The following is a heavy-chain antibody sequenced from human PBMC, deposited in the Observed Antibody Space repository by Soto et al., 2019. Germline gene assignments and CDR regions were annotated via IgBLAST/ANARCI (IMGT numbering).Heavy chain of an antibody. V-gene: IGHV4-4*02. CDR1: GGSISSSNW. Sequence: PSATLSITCAVSGGSISSSNWWSWVRQPPWKGLEWIGEIYHSGSTNYNPSLKSRVTISVDKSKNQFSLKLSSVTAADTAVYYCARVVNYGDYYYYGMDVWGQGTTVTVSS. CDR3: ARVVNYGDYYYYGMDV. CDR2: IYHSGST. D-gene: IGHD4-17*01. J-gene: IGHJ6*02.